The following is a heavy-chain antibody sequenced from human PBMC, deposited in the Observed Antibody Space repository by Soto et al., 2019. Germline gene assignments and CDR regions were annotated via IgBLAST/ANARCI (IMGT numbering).Heavy chain of an antibody. CDR3: ARSEGRTYYDFWSGYYYYGMDA. CDR1: GYTFTSYY. D-gene: IGHD3-3*01. Sequence: ASVKVSCKASGYTFTSYYMHWVRQAPGQGLEWMGIINPSGGSTSYAQKFQGRVTMTRDTSTSTVYMELSSLRSEDTAVYYCARSEGRTYYDFWSGYYYYGMDAWGQGTTVTVSS. J-gene: IGHJ6*02. V-gene: IGHV1-46*01. CDR2: INPSGGST.